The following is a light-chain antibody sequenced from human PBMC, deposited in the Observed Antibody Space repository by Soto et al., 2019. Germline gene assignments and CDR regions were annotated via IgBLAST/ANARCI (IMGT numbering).Light chain of an antibody. Sequence: EIVLTQSPGTLSLSPGERASLSCRASQSIANSLAWYQQKPGQAPRLLIFGASNRATGIPDRFSGSGSGTDFTLTISSLQSEDFAIYYCQQANSFPLTFGGGTKVDNK. J-gene: IGKJ4*01. CDR1: QSIANS. CDR3: QQANSFPLT. V-gene: IGKV3-11*01. CDR2: GAS.